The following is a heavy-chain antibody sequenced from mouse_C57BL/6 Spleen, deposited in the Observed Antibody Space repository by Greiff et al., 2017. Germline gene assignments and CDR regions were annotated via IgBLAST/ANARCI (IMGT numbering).Heavy chain of an antibody. J-gene: IGHJ2*01. CDR1: GYTFTSYW. D-gene: IGHD3-3*01. CDR3: ARAGRNFDY. CDR2: IDPSDSYT. V-gene: IGHV1-50*01. Sequence: QVQLQQPGAELVKPGASVKLSCKASGYTFTSYWMQWVKQRPGQGLEWIGEIDPSDSYTNYNQKFKGKATLTVDTSSSTAYMQLSSLTSEDSAVYYGARAGRNFDYWGQGTTLTVSS.